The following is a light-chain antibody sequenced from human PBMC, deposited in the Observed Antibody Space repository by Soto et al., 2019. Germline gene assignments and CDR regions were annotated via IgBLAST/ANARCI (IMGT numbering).Light chain of an antibody. CDR2: GTS. J-gene: IGKJ1*01. Sequence: EIVLTQSPGTLSLSPGERATLSCRASQSVASRNLAWYQQRSGQAPRLLIYGTSSRAIHTPDRFSGSGSGTDFTLTISDLEPEDFAVYFCQHFGNSLWTFGLGTKVEI. CDR3: QHFGNSLWT. CDR1: QSVASRN. V-gene: IGKV3-20*01.